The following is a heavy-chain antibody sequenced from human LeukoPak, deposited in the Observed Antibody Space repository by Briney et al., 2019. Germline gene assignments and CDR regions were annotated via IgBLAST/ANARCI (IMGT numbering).Heavy chain of an antibody. CDR3: ARIYYYDSTGPIDY. Sequence: RGESLKISCKASGYSFTNYWIAWVRQMPGKGLDWMGLIYPGDSDARYSPSFRGQVTISADKSINTAYLQWSSLKASDTAMYYCARIYYYDSTGPIDYWGQGTLVTVSS. CDR1: GYSFTNYW. CDR2: IYPGDSDA. D-gene: IGHD3-22*01. V-gene: IGHV5-51*01. J-gene: IGHJ4*02.